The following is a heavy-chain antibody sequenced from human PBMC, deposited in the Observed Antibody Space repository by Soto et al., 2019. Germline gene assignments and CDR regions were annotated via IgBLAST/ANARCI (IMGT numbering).Heavy chain of an antibody. D-gene: IGHD6-25*01. V-gene: IGHV5-51*01. CDR3: ARGGYSGNSKDHFYI. J-gene: IGHJ3*02. CDR2: IYPGDSDT. Sequence: GESLKISCKGSGYRFIDYWIGWVRQMPGKGLEWMGIIYPGDSDTKYTPSFQGQVTISADKSVSTAYLQWSSLRASDTAMYYCARGGYSGNSKDHFYIWGPGTMVTVSS. CDR1: GYRFIDYW.